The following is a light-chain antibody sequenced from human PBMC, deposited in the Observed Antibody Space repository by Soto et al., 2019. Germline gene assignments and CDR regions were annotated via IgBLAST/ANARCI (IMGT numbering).Light chain of an antibody. J-gene: IGLJ2*01. V-gene: IGLV2-14*01. CDR2: DVS. CDR3: SSYTSSSTRV. CDR1: SSDVGGYNY. Sequence: QSALTQPASVSGSPGQSITISCTGTSSDVGGYNYVSWYQQHPGKAPKLMIYDVSNRPSGVSNRFSGSKSGNTASLTISGLQAGDEAAYYCSSYTSSSTRVFGGGTKLTVL.